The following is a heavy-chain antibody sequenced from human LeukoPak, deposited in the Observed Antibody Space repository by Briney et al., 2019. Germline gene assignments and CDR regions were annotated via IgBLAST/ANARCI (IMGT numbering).Heavy chain of an antibody. CDR3: AKDRSTGWYYFDY. J-gene: IGHJ4*02. Sequence: GKSLTLSCAASGFTLRSHGMHWVRQAPGKGLEWVAVISYDESNKHYADSVKGRFTISRDTSRNTLYLQMDSLRAEDTALYYCAKDRSTGWYYFDYWGQGTVVTVSS. D-gene: IGHD6-19*01. V-gene: IGHV3-30*18. CDR1: GFTLRSHG. CDR2: ISYDESNK.